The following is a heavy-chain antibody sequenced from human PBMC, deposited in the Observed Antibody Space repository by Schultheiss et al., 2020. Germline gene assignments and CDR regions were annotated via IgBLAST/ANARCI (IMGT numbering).Heavy chain of an antibody. CDR1: GFTFSSYD. V-gene: IGHV3-33*06. J-gene: IGHJ4*02. D-gene: IGHD6-19*01. Sequence: GGSLRLSCAASGFTFSSYDMHWVRQAPGKGLEWVAVIWYDGSNKYYADSVKGRFTISRDNSKNTLYLQMNSLRAEDTAVYYCAKDLGIAVAEPGDWGQGTLVTVSS. CDR2: IWYDGSNK. CDR3: AKDLGIAVAEPGD.